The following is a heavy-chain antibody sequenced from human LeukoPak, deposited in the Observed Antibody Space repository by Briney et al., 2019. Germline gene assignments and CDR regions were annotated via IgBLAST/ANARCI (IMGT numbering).Heavy chain of an antibody. Sequence: PSETLSLTCTVSGVSISSYYWSWIRQPPGKGLEWIGYISYSGSTNYNPSLKSRVTISVDTSKNQFSLKLRSVTAADTAVYYCARAIVTMVRGVIRVGWFDPWGQGTLVTVSS. J-gene: IGHJ5*02. D-gene: IGHD3-10*01. CDR3: ARAIVTMVRGVIRVGWFDP. CDR2: ISYSGST. V-gene: IGHV4-59*08. CDR1: GVSISSYY.